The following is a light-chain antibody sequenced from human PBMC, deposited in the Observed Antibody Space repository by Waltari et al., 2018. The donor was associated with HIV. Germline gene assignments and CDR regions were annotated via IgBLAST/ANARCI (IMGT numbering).Light chain of an antibody. V-gene: IGLV2-11*01. J-gene: IGLJ1*01. CDR2: DVS. CDR1: SSAVGAYTS. CDR3: CSYAGTYTYV. Sequence: QSALTPPRSVPGSPGQSVTIPCTGPSSAVGAYTSVSWYQQHPGKAPKLMIYDVSKWPSGVPDRCSGSKSGNTASLTISGLQAEDEADYYCCSYAGTYTYVFGTGTKVTVL.